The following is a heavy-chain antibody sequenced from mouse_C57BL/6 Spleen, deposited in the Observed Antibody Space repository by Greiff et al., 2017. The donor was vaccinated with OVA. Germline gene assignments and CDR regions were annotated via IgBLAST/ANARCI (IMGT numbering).Heavy chain of an antibody. V-gene: IGHV1-50*01. D-gene: IGHD3-3*01. J-gene: IGHJ3*01. CDR3: ANGDVGFAY. Sequence: HVHVKPPWAELVKPGASVKLSCKASGYTFTSYWMQWVKQRPGQGLEWIGEIDPSDSYTNYNQKFTGQATLTVDTSSSTAYMQLSSLTSEDSAVYYCANGDVGFAYWGQGTLVTVSA. CDR2: IDPSDSYT. CDR1: GYTFTSYW.